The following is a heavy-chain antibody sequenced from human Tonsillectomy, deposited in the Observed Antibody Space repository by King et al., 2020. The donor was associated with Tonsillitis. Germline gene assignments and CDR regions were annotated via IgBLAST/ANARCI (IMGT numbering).Heavy chain of an antibody. CDR1: GFTFSSFA. J-gene: IGHJ3*01. CDR2: ISGSGDST. V-gene: IGHV3-23*04. CDR3: AKGFSGVYRAFDF. D-gene: IGHD6-13*01. Sequence: VRLVESGGGLVQPGGSLRLSCAASGFTFSSFAMNWVRQAPGKGLEWVSAISGSGDSTYFADSVKGRFTISIDDSKNTLYLVMNSLRAEDTAVYYCAKGFSGVYRAFDFWGQGTMVTVSS.